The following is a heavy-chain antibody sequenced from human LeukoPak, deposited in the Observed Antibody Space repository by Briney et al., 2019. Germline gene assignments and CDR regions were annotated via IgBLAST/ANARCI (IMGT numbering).Heavy chain of an antibody. V-gene: IGHV1-18*01. Sequence: ASVKVSCKTSGYTFTIYNINWVRQAPGQGLEWMGWISAYNGNTNYARKLQGRVTMTTDTSTSTVYMELSSLRSEDTAVYYCARGPRITLIRGGQWYYYMDVWGKGTTVTISS. CDR3: ARGPRITLIRGGQWYYYMDV. CDR2: ISAYNGNT. CDR1: GYTFTIYN. D-gene: IGHD3-10*01. J-gene: IGHJ6*03.